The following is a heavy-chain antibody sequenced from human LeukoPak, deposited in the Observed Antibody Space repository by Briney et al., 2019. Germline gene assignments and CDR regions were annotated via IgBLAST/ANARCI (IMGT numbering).Heavy chain of an antibody. CDR1: GYTLTELS. D-gene: IGHD2-15*01. CDR2: FDPEDGET. Sequence: ASGKVSCKVSGYTLTELSMHWVRQAPGKGLEWMGGFDPEDGETIYAQKFQGRVTMTEGTSTDTAYLELSSLRSEDTAVYYCATSYCSGGSCYSSGGDYWGQGTLVTVSS. CDR3: ATSYCSGGSCYSSGGDY. V-gene: IGHV1-24*01. J-gene: IGHJ4*02.